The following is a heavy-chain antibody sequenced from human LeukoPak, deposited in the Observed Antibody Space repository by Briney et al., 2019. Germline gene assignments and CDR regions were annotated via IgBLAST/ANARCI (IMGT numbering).Heavy chain of an antibody. CDR2: ISVSGGST. CDR3: AKPGYSSGWYYAFDI. V-gene: IGHV3-23*01. CDR1: GFTFSSYA. J-gene: IGHJ3*02. D-gene: IGHD6-19*01. Sequence: AGSLRLSCAASGFTFSSYAMSWVRQAPGNGLEWVSAISVSGGSTYYADSVKGRFTISRDNSKNTLYLQMNSLRAEDTAVYYCAKPGYSSGWYYAFDIWGQGTMVTVSS.